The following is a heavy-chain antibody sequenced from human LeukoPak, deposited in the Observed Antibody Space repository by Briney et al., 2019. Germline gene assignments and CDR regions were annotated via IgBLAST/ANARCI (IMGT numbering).Heavy chain of an antibody. CDR1: RFSFSSYW. J-gene: IGHJ6*03. Sequence: GGSLRLSCEGSRFSFSSYWMTWVRQSPGKGPEWVANIKQDEGERYTVDSVKGRFTISRDNAKNSVYLHMNSLRAEDTALYYCARLSAYYYGSFFYYFMDVWGKGTTVTVSS. D-gene: IGHD3-10*01. CDR2: IKQDEGER. CDR3: ARLSAYYYGSFFYYFMDV. V-gene: IGHV3-7*01.